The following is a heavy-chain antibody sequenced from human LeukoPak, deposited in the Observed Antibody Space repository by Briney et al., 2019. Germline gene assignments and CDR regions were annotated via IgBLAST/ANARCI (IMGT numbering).Heavy chain of an antibody. CDR2: IYYSGST. CDR1: GGSISSSSYY. J-gene: IGHJ4*02. D-gene: IGHD4-11*01. Sequence: SETLSLTCTVSGGSISSSSYYWGWIRQPPGKGLEWIGTIYYSGSTYYDPSLKSRVTISVDTSKNQFSLKLSSVTAADTAVYYCASRYDYSNYIDYWGQGTLVTVSS. CDR3: ASRYDYSNYIDY. V-gene: IGHV4-39*01.